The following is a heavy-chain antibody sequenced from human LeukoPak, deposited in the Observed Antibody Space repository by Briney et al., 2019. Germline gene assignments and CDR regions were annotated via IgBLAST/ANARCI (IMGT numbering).Heavy chain of an antibody. CDR2: INHSGST. V-gene: IGHV4-34*01. Sequence: PSETLSLTCTASGGSISSYYWSWIRQPPGKGLEWIGEINHSGSTNYNPSLKSRVTISVDTSKNQFSLKPSSVTAADTAVYYCARGRIAARPIEYFQHWGQGTLVTVSS. CDR1: GGSISSYY. D-gene: IGHD6-6*01. CDR3: ARGRIAARPIEYFQH. J-gene: IGHJ1*01.